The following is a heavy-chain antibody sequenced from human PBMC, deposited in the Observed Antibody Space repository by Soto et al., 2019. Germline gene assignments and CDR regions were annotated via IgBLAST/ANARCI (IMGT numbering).Heavy chain of an antibody. CDR1: GYNFTGYY. CDR3: ARDGSTRRVDYYGMDV. J-gene: IGHJ6*02. CDR2: NNPNSGGT. V-gene: IGHV1-2*04. Sequence: QVQLVQSGAEVKKPGASVKVSCKASGYNFTGYYMHWVRQATGQGLEWMGWNNPNSGGTNYAPKFQGWVPMTRDTSISTAYMEPSRLRSDDTAVYYCARDGSTRRVDYYGMDVWGQGTTVTVSS. D-gene: IGHD6-13*01.